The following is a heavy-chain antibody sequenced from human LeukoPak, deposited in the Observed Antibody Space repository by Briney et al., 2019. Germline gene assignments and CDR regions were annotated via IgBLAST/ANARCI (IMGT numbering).Heavy chain of an antibody. CDR3: ARFRQQWLVSYFDY. CDR2: ISGSGGST. J-gene: IGHJ4*02. CDR1: GFTFSSYA. D-gene: IGHD6-19*01. V-gene: IGHV3-23*01. Sequence: GGSLRLSCAASGFTFSSYAMSWVRQAPGKGLEWVSAISGSGGSTYYADSVKGRFTISRDNSKNTLYLQMNSLRAEDTAVYYCARFRQQWLVSYFDYWGQGTLVTVSS.